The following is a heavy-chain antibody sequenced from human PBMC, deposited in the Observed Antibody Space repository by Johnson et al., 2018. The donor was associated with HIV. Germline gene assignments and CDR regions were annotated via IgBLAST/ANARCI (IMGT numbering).Heavy chain of an antibody. J-gene: IGHJ3*02. CDR2: IRNKANSYTT. CDR3: ARDSPWELTAFDI. V-gene: IGHV3-72*01. Sequence: MLLVESGGGLVLPGGSLRLSCAVSGFTFTDHYMDWVRQAPGKGLEWVGRIRNKANSYTTEYAASVKGRFTISRDNAKNSLYLQMNSLRAEDTAVYYCARDSPWELTAFDIWGQGTMVTVSS. D-gene: IGHD1-26*01. CDR1: GFTFTDHY.